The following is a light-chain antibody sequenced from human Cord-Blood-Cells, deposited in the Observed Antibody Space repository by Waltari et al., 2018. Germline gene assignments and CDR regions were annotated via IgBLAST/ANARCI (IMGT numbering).Light chain of an antibody. V-gene: IGKV2-28*01. CDR2: LGS. CDR1: QPLLHSNGYNY. CDR3: MQALQTPYT. Sequence: DIVMPQSPLLLPVTPGAAASISFRSSQPLLHSNGYNYLDWYMQKPGQSPQLLIYLGSNRASGGPDRFSGSGSGTDFTLKIRRVEAENVGVYYCMQALQTPYTFGQGTKLEIK. J-gene: IGKJ2*01.